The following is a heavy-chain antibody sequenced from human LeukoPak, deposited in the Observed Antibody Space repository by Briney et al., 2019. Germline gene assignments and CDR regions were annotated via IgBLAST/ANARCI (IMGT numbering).Heavy chain of an antibody. D-gene: IGHD6-13*01. Sequence: GASVKVSCKASGGTFSSYAISWVRQAPGQGLEWMGGIIPIFGTANYAQKFQGRVTITADESTSTAYMELSSLRSEDTAVYYCARGTAAGPGPIPYYYYYMDVWGKGTTVTVSS. J-gene: IGHJ6*03. CDR1: GGTFSSYA. CDR2: IIPIFGTA. CDR3: ARGTAAGPGPIPYYYYYMDV. V-gene: IGHV1-69*13.